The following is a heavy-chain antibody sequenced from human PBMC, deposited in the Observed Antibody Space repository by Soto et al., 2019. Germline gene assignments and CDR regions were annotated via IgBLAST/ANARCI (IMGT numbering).Heavy chain of an antibody. V-gene: IGHV6-1*01. Sequence: SQTLSLTCAISGDSVSSNSAAWNWIRQSPSRGLEWLGRTYYRSKWYNDYAVSVKSRITINPDTSKNQFSLQLNSVTPEDTAVYYCARDLRGELRYYYYYGMDVWGQGTTVTVSS. J-gene: IGHJ6*02. CDR1: GDSVSSNSAA. CDR3: ARDLRGELRYYYYYGMDV. CDR2: TYYRSKWYN. D-gene: IGHD1-26*01.